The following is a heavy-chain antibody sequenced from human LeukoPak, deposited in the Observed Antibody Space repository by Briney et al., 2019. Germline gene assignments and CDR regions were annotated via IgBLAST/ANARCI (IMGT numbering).Heavy chain of an antibody. D-gene: IGHD5-12*01. Sequence: GGSLRLSCAASGFTLHSYAISWVRQAPGRGLEWVSAITGSGGSTYYADSVKGRFTISRDNSKNTLYLQMNSLRAEDTAVYYCAKTSAYSAYDFTDYWGQGTLVTVSS. CDR2: ITGSGGST. J-gene: IGHJ4*02. V-gene: IGHV3-23*01. CDR1: GFTLHSYA. CDR3: AKTSAYSAYDFTDY.